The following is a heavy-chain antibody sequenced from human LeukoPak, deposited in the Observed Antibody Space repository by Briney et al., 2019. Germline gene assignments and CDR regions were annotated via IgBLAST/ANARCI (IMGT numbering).Heavy chain of an antibody. CDR1: GVTFSSYW. D-gene: IGHD3-22*01. Sequence: GGSLRLSCAASGVTFSSYWMHWVRQAPGKGLVWVSRINTDGSSTSYADSVKGRFTISRDNAKNTLYLQMNSLRAEDTAVYYCARGTYYYDSSGYYWGIDYWSQGTLVTVSS. V-gene: IGHV3-74*01. CDR2: INTDGSST. CDR3: ARGTYYYDSSGYYWGIDY. J-gene: IGHJ4*02.